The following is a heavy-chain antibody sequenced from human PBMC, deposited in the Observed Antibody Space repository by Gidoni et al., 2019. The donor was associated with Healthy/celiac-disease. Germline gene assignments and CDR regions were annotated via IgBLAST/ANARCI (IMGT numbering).Heavy chain of an antibody. V-gene: IGHV4-4*09. CDR3: QAPYYDILTGTHYYMDV. J-gene: IGHJ6*03. D-gene: IGHD3-9*01. Sequence: NYNPSLKSRVTISLDTSKNQFSLKLSSVTAADTAVYYCQAPYYDILTGTHYYMDVWGKGTTVTVSS.